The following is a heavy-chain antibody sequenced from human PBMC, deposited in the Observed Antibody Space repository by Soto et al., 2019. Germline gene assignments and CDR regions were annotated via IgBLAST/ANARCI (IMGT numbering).Heavy chain of an antibody. V-gene: IGHV1-69*13. D-gene: IGHD5-18*01. J-gene: IGHJ6*02. Sequence: SVKVSCKASGGSFTYTLSWVRQAPGQGLEWMGGIIPIFGTTNYAQKFQGRVTITADESTKTAYMELSTLRSEDAAVYYCARLHSHGTYGMDVWGQGTTVTVSS. CDR1: GGSFTYT. CDR2: IIPIFGTT. CDR3: ARLHSHGTYGMDV.